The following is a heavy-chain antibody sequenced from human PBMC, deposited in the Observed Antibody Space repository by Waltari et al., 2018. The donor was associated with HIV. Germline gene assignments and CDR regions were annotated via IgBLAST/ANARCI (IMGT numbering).Heavy chain of an antibody. Sequence: EVQLVESGGGPVKPGGSLRLSCRASGFTFNSYSLNWVRQAPGKGLEWIASISRSGTCTHYADAVKGRFTISRDNANKSVYLQMNSLRAEDTAVYYCARDSRDNSWSLNFFDPWGQGTLVTVSS. CDR1: GFTFNSYS. D-gene: IGHD6-13*01. CDR3: ARDSRDNSWSLNFFDP. J-gene: IGHJ5*02. CDR2: ISRSGTCT. V-gene: IGHV3-21*01.